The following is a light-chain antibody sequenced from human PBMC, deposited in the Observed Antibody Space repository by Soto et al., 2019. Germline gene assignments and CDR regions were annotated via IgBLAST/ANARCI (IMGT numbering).Light chain of an antibody. V-gene: IGLV1-40*01. CDR2: GNS. CDR1: SSNIGAGYD. J-gene: IGLJ2*01. Sequence: QAVVTQPPSVSGAPGQRVTISCTGSSSNIGAGYDVHWYQQLPGTAPKLLIYGNSNRPSGVPDRFSGSKSGTSASLAITGLQAEDEADYYCHSYDSSLSEVFGGGTKLTVL. CDR3: HSYDSSLSEV.